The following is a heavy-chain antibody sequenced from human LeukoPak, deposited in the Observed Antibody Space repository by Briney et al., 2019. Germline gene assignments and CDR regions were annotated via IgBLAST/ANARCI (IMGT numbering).Heavy chain of an antibody. CDR1: GGSFSGYY. D-gene: IGHD3-16*01. V-gene: IGHV4-34*01. J-gene: IGHJ4*02. CDR2: INHSGST. CDR3: ARVLGDYVDY. Sequence: SETLSLTCAVYGGSFSGYYWSWIRQPPGKGLEWIGEINHSGSTNYNPSLKSRVTISVDTSKNQFSLKLSSVTAADTAVYYCARVLGDYVDYWGQGTLVTVSS.